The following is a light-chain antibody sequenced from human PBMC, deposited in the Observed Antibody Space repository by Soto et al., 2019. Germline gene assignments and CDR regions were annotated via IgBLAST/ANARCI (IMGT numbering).Light chain of an antibody. CDR3: QSYDSSLSGSYV. CDR2: NNN. J-gene: IGLJ1*01. Sequence: QLVLTQPPSVSGAPGQRVTISCTGSSSNIWAGYDVHWYQRLPGTAPKVLIYNNNNRPSGVPDRFSGSKSGTSASLAITGLQAEDEADYYCQSYDSSLSGSYVFGTGTKLTVL. CDR1: SSNIWAGYD. V-gene: IGLV1-40*01.